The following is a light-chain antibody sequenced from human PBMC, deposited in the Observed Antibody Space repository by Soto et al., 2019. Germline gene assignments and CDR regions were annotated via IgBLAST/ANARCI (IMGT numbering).Light chain of an antibody. CDR1: SDDIGANNY. J-gene: IGLJ2*01. CDR2: EAA. Sequence: QSALTQPASVSGSPGQSITISCTGTSDDIGANNYVSWYQHHPGKAPKILIYEAANRPSGISHRFSGSKSGNTASLTISGLQAEYEADYFCTSYTSASTLVFGGGTKVTVL. V-gene: IGLV2-14*01. CDR3: TSYTSASTLV.